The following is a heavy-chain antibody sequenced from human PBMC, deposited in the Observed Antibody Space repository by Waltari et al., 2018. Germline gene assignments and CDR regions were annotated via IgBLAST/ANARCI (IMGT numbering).Heavy chain of an antibody. CDR3: ARGLGIYSHWFDP. CDR2: MNPNNGGT. CDR1: GYTFTAYY. J-gene: IGHJ5*02. V-gene: IGHV1-2*02. D-gene: IGHD1-26*01. Sequence: QVQLVQSGAEVKNPGASVKVSCKASGYTFTAYYMHWLRQAPGQGLEWMGWMNPNNGGTKYAQKFQGRVTMTRDTSISTAYMELSSLRSDDTAVYYCARGLGIYSHWFDPWGQGTLVTVSS.